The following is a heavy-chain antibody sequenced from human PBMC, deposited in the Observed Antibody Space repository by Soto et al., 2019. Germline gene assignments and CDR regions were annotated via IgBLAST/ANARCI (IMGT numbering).Heavy chain of an antibody. CDR2: ISGSGGST. D-gene: IGHD4-17*01. V-gene: IGHV3-23*01. CDR3: AKDLNRLQGDYGYYYYYGMDV. Sequence: GVSLRLSCAASGFTFSSYAMSWVRQAPGKRLEWVSAISGSGGSTYYADSVKGRFTISRDNSKNTLYLQMNSLRAEDTAVYYCAKDLNRLQGDYGYYYYYGMDVWGQGTTVTVSS. J-gene: IGHJ6*02. CDR1: GFTFSSYA.